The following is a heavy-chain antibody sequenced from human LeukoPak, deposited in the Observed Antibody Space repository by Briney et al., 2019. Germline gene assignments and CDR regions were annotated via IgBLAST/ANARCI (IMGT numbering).Heavy chain of an antibody. Sequence: GGSLRLSCAASGFTFSSYWMHWVRQAPGKGLVWVSRINSDGSSTSYADSVKGRFTISRDNAKNTLYPQMNSLRAEDTAVYYCARDADIVATVFDYWGQGTLVTVSS. J-gene: IGHJ4*02. CDR2: INSDGSST. CDR3: ARDADIVATVFDY. D-gene: IGHD5-12*01. V-gene: IGHV3-74*01. CDR1: GFTFSSYW.